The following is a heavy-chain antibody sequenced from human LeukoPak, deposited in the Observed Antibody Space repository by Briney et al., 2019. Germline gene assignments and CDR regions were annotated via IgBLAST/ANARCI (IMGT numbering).Heavy chain of an antibody. D-gene: IGHD5-18*01. J-gene: IGHJ3*02. Sequence: GGSLRPSWAASGFTFSSYWMTWVRQAPGKGLEWVGRIKSKTDGGTTDYAAAVKGRFTISRDDSKNTLYLQMNSLKTDDTDVYYCTIRYSYANLHIWGQGTMVTVSS. V-gene: IGHV3-15*01. CDR3: TIRYSYANLHI. CDR2: IKSKTDGGTT. CDR1: GFTFSSYW.